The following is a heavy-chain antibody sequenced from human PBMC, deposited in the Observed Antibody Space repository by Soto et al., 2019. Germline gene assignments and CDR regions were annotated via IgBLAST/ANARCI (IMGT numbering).Heavy chain of an antibody. V-gene: IGHV4-30-4*02. J-gene: IGHJ3*02. CDR1: GGSISSGDYY. Sequence: PSDTLSLTCTVSGGSISSGDYYWSWIRQPPGKGLEWIGYIYYSGSTYYNPSLKSRVTISVDTSKNQFSLKLSSVTAADTAVYYCARDGRDDYYDSSGYFLDAFDIWGQGTMVTVSS. D-gene: IGHD3-22*01. CDR3: ARDGRDDYYDSSGYFLDAFDI. CDR2: IYYSGST.